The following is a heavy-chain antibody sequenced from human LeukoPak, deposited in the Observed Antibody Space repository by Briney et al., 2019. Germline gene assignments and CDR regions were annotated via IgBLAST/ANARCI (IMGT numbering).Heavy chain of an antibody. J-gene: IGHJ4*02. CDR3: AKDTAYYDSSGYPPFEY. CDR1: GFTVSSNY. Sequence: GGSLRLSCAASGFTVSSNYMSWVRQAPGKGLEWVSVIYSGGSTYYADSVKGRFTISRDNSKNTLYLQMNSLRAEDTAVYYCAKDTAYYDSSGYPPFEYWGQGTLVTVSS. D-gene: IGHD3-22*01. CDR2: IYSGGST. V-gene: IGHV3-53*01.